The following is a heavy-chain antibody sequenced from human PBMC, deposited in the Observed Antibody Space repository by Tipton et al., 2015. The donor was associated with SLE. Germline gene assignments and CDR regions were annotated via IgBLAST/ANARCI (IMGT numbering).Heavy chain of an antibody. CDR2: ISSIAST. CDR3: ARDLRVAVPHGMDV. CDR1: GGPISSYY. V-gene: IGHV4-59*12. D-gene: IGHD3-22*01. J-gene: IGHJ6*02. Sequence: TLSLTCTVSGGPISSYYWSWIRRPPGQELEWIGYISSIASTSYNPSLKSRVTISRDTSKNQFSLKLNSVTAADTAVYYCARDLRVAVPHGMDVWGQGTTVTVSS.